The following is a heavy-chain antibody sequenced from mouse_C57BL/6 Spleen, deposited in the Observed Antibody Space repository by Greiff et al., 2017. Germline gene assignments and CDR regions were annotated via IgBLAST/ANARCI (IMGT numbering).Heavy chain of an antibody. Sequence: VQLQQSGAELVRPGTSVKVSCKASGYAFTNYLIEWVKQRPGQGLEWIGVINPGSGGTNYNEKFKGKATLTADNSSSTAYMQLSSLTSEDSAVYFCARATTEGFAYWGQGNLVTVSA. CDR3: ARATTEGFAY. CDR2: INPGSGGT. D-gene: IGHD1-1*01. CDR1: GYAFTNYL. V-gene: IGHV1-54*01. J-gene: IGHJ3*01.